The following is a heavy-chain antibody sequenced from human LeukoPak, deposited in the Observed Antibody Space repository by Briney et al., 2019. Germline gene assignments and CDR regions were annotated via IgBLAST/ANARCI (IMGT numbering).Heavy chain of an antibody. CDR3: ARAYGDYAGY. V-gene: IGHV1-2*06. Sequence: GASVKVSCKASGYTFTSYGISWVRQAPGQGLEWMGRINPNSGGTNYAQKFQGRVTMTRDTSISTAYMELSRLRSDDTAVYYCARAYGDYAGYWGQGTLVTVSS. J-gene: IGHJ4*02. D-gene: IGHD4-17*01. CDR1: GYTFTSYG. CDR2: INPNSGGT.